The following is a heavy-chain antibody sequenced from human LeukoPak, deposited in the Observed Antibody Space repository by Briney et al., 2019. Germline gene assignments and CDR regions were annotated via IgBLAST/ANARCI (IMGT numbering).Heavy chain of an antibody. V-gene: IGHV3-30-3*01. Sequence: GGSLRLSCAASGFTFSSYAMHWVRQAPGKGLEWVAVISYDGSNKYYADSVKGRFTISRDNSKNTLYLQMNSLRAEDTAVYYCARDGGAITMMVVVITGYPDYWGQGTLVTVSS. D-gene: IGHD3-22*01. CDR3: ARDGGAITMMVVVITGYPDY. J-gene: IGHJ4*02. CDR1: GFTFSSYA. CDR2: ISYDGSNK.